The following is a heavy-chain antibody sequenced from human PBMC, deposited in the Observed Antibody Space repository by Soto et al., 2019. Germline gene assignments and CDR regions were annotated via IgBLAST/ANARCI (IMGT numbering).Heavy chain of an antibody. CDR1: GFPFRTYA. Sequence: GGSLRLSCASSGFPFRTYAMSWVRQAPGKGLEWVSTIDNSGGITYYADSVKGRFTISRDNSKNTLYLQMNSLRAEDTAVYYCAKGGYNYGFLFDCWGQGTLVTVSS. V-gene: IGHV3-23*05. CDR3: AKGGYNYGFLFDC. CDR2: IDNSGGIT. J-gene: IGHJ4*02. D-gene: IGHD5-18*01.